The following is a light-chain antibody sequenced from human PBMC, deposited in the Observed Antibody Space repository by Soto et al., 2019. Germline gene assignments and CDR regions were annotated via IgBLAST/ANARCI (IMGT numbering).Light chain of an antibody. CDR1: TNDVGGYNY. V-gene: IGLV2-14*01. Sequence: QSALTQPASVSGSPGQSITISCTGTTNDVGGYNYVTWYQQYPGKAPRLIIYEVSKRPPGVSDRFSGSKSGSTASLTVSGLQPEDEADYFCCSYTSISTVVFGIGTKVTVL. CDR3: CSYTSISTVV. J-gene: IGLJ1*01. CDR2: EVS.